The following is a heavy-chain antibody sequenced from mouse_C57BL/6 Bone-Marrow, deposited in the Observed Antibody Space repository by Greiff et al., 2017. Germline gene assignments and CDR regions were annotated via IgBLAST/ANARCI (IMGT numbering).Heavy chain of an antibody. D-gene: IGHD2-14*01. CDR1: GFNIKDDY. CDR3: GYGNAMDY. Sequence: VQLQQSGAELVRPGASVKLSCTASGFNIKDDYMHWVKQRPEQGLEWIGWIDPENGDTEYASKFQGQATITADTSSNPAYLQLRSLTSEDTAVYYCGYGNAMDYWGQGTSVTVSS. V-gene: IGHV14-4*01. J-gene: IGHJ4*01. CDR2: IDPENGDT.